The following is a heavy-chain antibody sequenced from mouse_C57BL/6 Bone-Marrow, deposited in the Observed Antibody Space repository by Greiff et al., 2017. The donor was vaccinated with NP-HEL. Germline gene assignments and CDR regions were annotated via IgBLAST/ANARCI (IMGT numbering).Heavy chain of an antibody. V-gene: IGHV1-42*01. J-gene: IGHJ2*01. CDR3: ATDGYPFDY. CDR2: INPSTGGT. CDR1: GYSFTGYY. Sequence: EVKLQESGPELVKPGASVKISCKASGYSFTGYYMNWVKQSPEKSLEWIGEINPSTGGTTYNQKFKAKATLTVDKSSSTAYMQLKSLTSEDSAVYYCATDGYPFDYWGQGTTLTVSS. D-gene: IGHD2-3*01.